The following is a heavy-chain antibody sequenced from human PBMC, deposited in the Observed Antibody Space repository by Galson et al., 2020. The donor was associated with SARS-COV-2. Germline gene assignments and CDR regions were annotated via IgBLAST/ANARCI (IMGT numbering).Heavy chain of an antibody. Sequence: GESLKISCAASGFTFSSYGMHWVRQAPGKGLEWVAVISYDGSNKYYADSVKGRFTISRDNSKNTLYLQMNSLRAEDTAVYYCANGYLGSWNDVPDYWGQGTLVTVSS. CDR2: ISYDGSNK. J-gene: IGHJ4*02. CDR1: GFTFSSYG. CDR3: ANGYLGSWNDVPDY. D-gene: IGHD1-1*01. V-gene: IGHV3-30*18.